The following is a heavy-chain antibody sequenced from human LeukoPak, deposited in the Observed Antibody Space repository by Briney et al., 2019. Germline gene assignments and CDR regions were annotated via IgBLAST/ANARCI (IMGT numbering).Heavy chain of an antibody. CDR2: ISGSGGNT. V-gene: IGHV3-23*01. CDR1: GFTFSSYA. CDR3: TTCPQIMTTTDY. J-gene: IGHJ4*02. D-gene: IGHD4-17*01. Sequence: GGSLRLSCAASGFTFSSYAMSWVRQAPGKGLEWVSGISGSGGNTYYADSVQGRFTMSRDNSKNTLYLQMNSLRAEDTAVYYCTTCPQIMTTTDYWGQGTLVTVSS.